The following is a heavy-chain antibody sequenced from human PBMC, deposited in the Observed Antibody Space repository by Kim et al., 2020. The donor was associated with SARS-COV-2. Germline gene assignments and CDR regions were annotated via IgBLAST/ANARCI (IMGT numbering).Heavy chain of an antibody. Sequence: LKGRVTISVDTSKNQFSLKLSSVTAADTAVYYCARATPPHTIFGVVGMGYWGQGTLVTVSS. J-gene: IGHJ4*02. D-gene: IGHD3-3*01. CDR3: ARATPPHTIFGVVGMGY. V-gene: IGHV4-39*07.